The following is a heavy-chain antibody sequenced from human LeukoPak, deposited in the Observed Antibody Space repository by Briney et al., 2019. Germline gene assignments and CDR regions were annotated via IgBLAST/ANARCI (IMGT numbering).Heavy chain of an antibody. CDR3: AKEGVNYYDSSGYYAVY. J-gene: IGHJ4*02. CDR1: GFTFSSYS. V-gene: IGHV3-21*01. CDR2: ISSSSSYI. Sequence: GGSLRLSCAASGFTFSSYSMNWVRQAPGKGLEWVSSISSSSSYIYYADSVKGRFTISRDNSKNTLYLQMNSLRVEDTAVYYCAKEGVNYYDSSGYYAVYWGQGTLVTVSS. D-gene: IGHD3-22*01.